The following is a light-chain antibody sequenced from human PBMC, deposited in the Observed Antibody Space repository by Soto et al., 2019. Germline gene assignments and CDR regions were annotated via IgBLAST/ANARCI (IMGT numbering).Light chain of an antibody. Sequence: DIGMTQSPATLSVSPGERATLSCRASQSVSSNLAWYQQKPGQAPRLLIYGASTRATGIPARFSGSVSETEFTLTISSLQSEDYAIYYCQQYNNWPPWTFGQGTKVDIK. CDR1: QSVSSN. CDR2: GAS. V-gene: IGKV3-15*01. CDR3: QQYNNWPPWT. J-gene: IGKJ1*01.